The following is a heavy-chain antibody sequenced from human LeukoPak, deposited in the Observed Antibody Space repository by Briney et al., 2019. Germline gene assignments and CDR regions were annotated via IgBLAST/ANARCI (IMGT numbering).Heavy chain of an antibody. CDR1: GFSFSSSA. J-gene: IGHJ4*02. CDR2: ISGSGGST. V-gene: IGHV3-23*01. Sequence: PGGSLRLSCAASGFSFSSSAFTWVRQAPGKGLEWVSAISGSGGSTYYADSVKGRFTISRDNSKNTLYLQMNSLRAEDTAVYYCAKVGVVVPAANYYFDYWGQGTLVTVSS. CDR3: AKVGVVVPAANYYFDY. D-gene: IGHD2-2*01.